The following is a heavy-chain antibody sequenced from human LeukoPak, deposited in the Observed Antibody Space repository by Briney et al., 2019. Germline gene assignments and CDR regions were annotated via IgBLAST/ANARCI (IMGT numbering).Heavy chain of an antibody. Sequence: GGSLRLSCAASGFTFSDYAMHWVRQAPGKGLEWVAVIGYDGSNKYDADSVKGRFTISRDNSKNMMYLQMNSLRAEDTAVYYCARDRFMVRGVMVGTFDLWGQGTMVTVFS. D-gene: IGHD3-10*01. J-gene: IGHJ3*01. V-gene: IGHV3-33*01. CDR1: GFTFSDYA. CDR3: ARDRFMVRGVMVGTFDL. CDR2: IGYDGSNK.